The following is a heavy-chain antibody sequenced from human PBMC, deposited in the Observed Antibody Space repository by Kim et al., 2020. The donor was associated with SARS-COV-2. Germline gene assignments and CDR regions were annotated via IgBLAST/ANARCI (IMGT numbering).Heavy chain of an antibody. CDR3: ARGAIDTAMADPTQNFDY. Sequence: SETLSLTCTVSGGSISSYYWSWIRQPPGKGLEWIGYIYYSGSTNYNPSLKSRVTISVDTSKNQFSLKLSSVTAADTAVYYCARGAIDTAMADPTQNFDYWGQGTLVTVSS. CDR1: GGSISSYY. D-gene: IGHD5-18*01. CDR2: IYYSGST. J-gene: IGHJ4*02. V-gene: IGHV4-59*13.